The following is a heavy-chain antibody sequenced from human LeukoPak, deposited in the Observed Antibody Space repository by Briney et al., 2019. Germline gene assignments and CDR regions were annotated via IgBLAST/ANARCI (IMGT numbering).Heavy chain of an antibody. CDR1: GGTFSSYA. V-gene: IGHV1-69*13. CDR2: IIPIFGTA. Sequence: SVKVSCKASGGTFSSYAISWVRQAPGQGLEWMGGIIPIFGTANYAQKFQGRVTITADESTSTAYMELSSLRSEDTAVYYCAGDALSRYSAYYFDYWGQGTLVTVSS. D-gene: IGHD3-9*01. CDR3: AGDALSRYSAYYFDY. J-gene: IGHJ4*02.